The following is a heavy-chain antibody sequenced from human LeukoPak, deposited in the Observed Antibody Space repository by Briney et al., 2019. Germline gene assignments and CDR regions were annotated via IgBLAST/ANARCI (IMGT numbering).Heavy chain of an antibody. CDR2: IFYSGST. V-gene: IGHV4-39*01. CDR1: GGSISSSSYY. J-gene: IGHJ2*01. Sequence: PSETLSLTCTVSGGSISSSSYYWGWIRQPPGKGLEWIGSIFYSGSTSYNPSLKSRVAISVDTSKNQSSLKLSSVTAADTAVYFCARSFDWNYDLWGRGTLVTVSS. CDR3: ARSFDWNYDL. D-gene: IGHD3-10*01.